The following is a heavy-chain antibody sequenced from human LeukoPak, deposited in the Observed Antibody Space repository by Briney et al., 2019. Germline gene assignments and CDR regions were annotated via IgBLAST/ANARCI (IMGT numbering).Heavy chain of an antibody. CDR3: TTYIVVVPAAKFSHY. J-gene: IGHJ4*02. D-gene: IGHD2-2*01. CDR2: IKSKTDGGTT. CDR1: GFTFSNAW. Sequence: GRSLRLSCAASGFTFSNAWMSWVRQAPGKGLEWVGRIKSKTDGGTTDYAAPVKGRFTISRDDSKNTLYLQMNSLKTEDTAVYYCTTYIVVVPAAKFSHYWGQGTLVTVSS. V-gene: IGHV3-15*01.